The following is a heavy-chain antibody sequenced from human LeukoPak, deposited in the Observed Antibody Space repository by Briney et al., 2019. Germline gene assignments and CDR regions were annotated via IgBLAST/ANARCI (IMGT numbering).Heavy chain of an antibody. V-gene: IGHV3-33*01. D-gene: IGHD3-16*02. Sequence: GRSLRLSCAASGSTFSSYGMHWVRQAPGKGLEWVAVIWYDGSNKYYADSVKGRFTISRDKSKDTLYLQMNSLRAEDTAVYYCARGNDDYVWGSYRPDYWGQGTLVTVSS. CDR3: ARGNDDYVWGSYRPDY. CDR2: IWYDGSNK. J-gene: IGHJ4*02. CDR1: GSTFSSYG.